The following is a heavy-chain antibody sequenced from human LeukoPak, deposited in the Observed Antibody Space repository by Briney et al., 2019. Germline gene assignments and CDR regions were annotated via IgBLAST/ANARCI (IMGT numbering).Heavy chain of an antibody. CDR3: ATGSGYYYDH. CDR2: AYHDGWRGVSDT. V-gene: IGHV3-33*01. Sequence: GGSLRLSCAASGFTFSYYGMHWVRQAPGKGLEWVAVAYHDGWRGVSDTYYVDSVKGRFTVSRDNSKNTLYLQMSSLSTEDTAVYYCATGSGYYYDHWGQGTLVTVS. D-gene: IGHD3-22*01. J-gene: IGHJ4*02. CDR1: GFTFSYYG.